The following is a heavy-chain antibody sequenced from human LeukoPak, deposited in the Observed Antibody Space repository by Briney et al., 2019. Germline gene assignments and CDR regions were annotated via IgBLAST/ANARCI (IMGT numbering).Heavy chain of an antibody. V-gene: IGHV1-69*13. CDR2: IIPIFGTA. CDR3: AREYSSSSHPSDY. Sequence: SVKVSCKASGGTFSSYAIRWVRQAPGQGLEWMGGIIPIFGTANYAQKFQGRVTITADESTSTAYMELSSPRSEDTAVYYCAREYSSSSHPSDYWGQGTLVTVSS. D-gene: IGHD6-6*01. CDR1: GGTFSSYA. J-gene: IGHJ4*02.